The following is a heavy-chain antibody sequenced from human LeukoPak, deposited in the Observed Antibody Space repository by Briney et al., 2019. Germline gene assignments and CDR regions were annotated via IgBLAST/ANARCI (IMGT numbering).Heavy chain of an antibody. CDR3: AKAPGAVPPYYFDY. CDR2: ISGSGGST. CDR1: GFTFSSYA. Sequence: GASLRLSCAASGFTFSSYAMSWVRQAPGKGLEWVSTISGSGGSTYYADPVKGRFTISRDNSKNTLYLQMNSLRAEDTAVYYCAKAPGAVPPYYFDYWGQGTLVTVSS. J-gene: IGHJ4*02. D-gene: IGHD6-19*01. V-gene: IGHV3-23*01.